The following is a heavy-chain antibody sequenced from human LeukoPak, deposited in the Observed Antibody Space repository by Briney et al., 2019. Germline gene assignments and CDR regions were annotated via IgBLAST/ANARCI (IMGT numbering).Heavy chain of an antibody. CDR3: GRGGPVAVAAAGGRSDL. J-gene: IGHJ4*02. CDR2: IDGSDNT. V-gene: IGHV3-53*01. CDR1: GLTISDYY. D-gene: IGHD6-13*01. Sequence: GGSLRLSCAASGLTISDYYMHWIRQAPGKGLEWASVIDGSDNTDYADSVKGRFSISRDTSENTLYFQMNSLRVEDTAVYYCGRGGPVAVAAAGGRSDLWGQGTLVTVSS.